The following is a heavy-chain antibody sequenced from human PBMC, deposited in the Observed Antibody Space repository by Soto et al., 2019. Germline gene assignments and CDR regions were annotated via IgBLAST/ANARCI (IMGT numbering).Heavy chain of an antibody. D-gene: IGHD4-17*01. CDR2: IIPIFGTA. J-gene: IGHJ4*02. V-gene: IGHV1-69*13. CDR1: GGTFSSYA. Sequence: ASVKVSCKASGGTFSSYAISWVRQAPGQGLEWMGGIIPIFGTANYAQKFQGRVTITADESTSTAYMELSSLRSEDTAVYYCASTSDYGGNSVWRRDDYFDYWGQGTLVTVSS. CDR3: ASTSDYGGNSVWRRDDYFDY.